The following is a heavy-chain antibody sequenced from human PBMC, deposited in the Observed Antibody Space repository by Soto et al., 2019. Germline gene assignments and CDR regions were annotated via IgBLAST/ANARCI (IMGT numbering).Heavy chain of an antibody. Sequence: QLQLPESGSGLVKPSQTLSLTCAVSGGSIRRGGYSWSWIRQPPGKGLEWIGYIYHSGSTYYNPSVKSRGTRAVDRARNQFTRKLSPGTAADTAVYYCARVPDRWGQGTVVTVSS. CDR1: GGSIRRGGYS. CDR3: ARVPDR. V-gene: IGHV4-30-2*01. CDR2: IYHSGST. J-gene: IGHJ5*02. D-gene: IGHD2-2*01.